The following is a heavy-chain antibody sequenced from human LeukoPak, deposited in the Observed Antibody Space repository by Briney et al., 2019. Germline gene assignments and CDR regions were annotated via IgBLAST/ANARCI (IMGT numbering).Heavy chain of an antibody. CDR1: GYTFTGYY. CDR3: ARDSSGSYYVSGAFDI. Sequence: ASVKVSCKASGYTFTGYYMHWVRQAPGQGLEWMGWINPNSGGTNYAQKFQGRVTMTRDTSISTAYMELSRLRSDDTAVYYCARDSSGSYYVSGAFDIWGQGTMVTVSS. V-gene: IGHV1-2*02. J-gene: IGHJ3*02. CDR2: INPNSGGT. D-gene: IGHD1-26*01.